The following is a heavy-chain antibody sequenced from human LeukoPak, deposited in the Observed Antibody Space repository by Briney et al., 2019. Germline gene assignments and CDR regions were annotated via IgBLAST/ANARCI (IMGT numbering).Heavy chain of an antibody. CDR2: IIPIFGTA. D-gene: IGHD1-26*01. CDR3: ARDELNAFDI. J-gene: IGHJ3*02. V-gene: IGHV1-69*06. CDR1: GGTFSSYA. Sequence: ASVKVSCKASGGTFSSYAISWVRQAPGQGLEWMGGIIPIFGTANYAQKFQGRVTITADKSTSTAYMELSSLRSEDTVVYYCARDELNAFDIWGQGTMVTVSS.